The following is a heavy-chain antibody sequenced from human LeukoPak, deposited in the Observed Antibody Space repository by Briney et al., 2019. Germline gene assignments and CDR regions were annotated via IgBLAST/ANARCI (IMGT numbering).Heavy chain of an antibody. CDR1: GFTFSSYA. CDR3: ARGWVVATGGFDM. D-gene: IGHD2-8*02. J-gene: IGHJ3*02. CDR2: IYSGGPT. Sequence: GGSLRLSCAASGFTFSSYAMGWVRQAPGKGLEWVSVIYSGGPTYYADSVKGRFTISRDNSKNTVYLQMNSLRGEDTAVYFCARGWVVATGGFDMWGQGTMVTVSS. V-gene: IGHV3-53*01.